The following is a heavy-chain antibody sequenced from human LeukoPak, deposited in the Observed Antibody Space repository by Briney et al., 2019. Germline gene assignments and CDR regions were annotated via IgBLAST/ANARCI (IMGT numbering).Heavy chain of an antibody. CDR1: GGSISHFSFY. Sequence: SVTLSLTCTVSGGSISHFSFYWGWIPQPPGKGLERIESIYHTGSTHYNPSLNSRVTMSVDTSKNQVSLKLSSVTAADTAVYYCARNEHYDSWSGYLGYFDYWARELWSPSPQ. V-gene: IGHV4-39*07. D-gene: IGHD3-3*01. J-gene: IGHJ4*02. CDR2: IYHTGST. CDR3: ARNEHYDSWSGYLGYFDY.